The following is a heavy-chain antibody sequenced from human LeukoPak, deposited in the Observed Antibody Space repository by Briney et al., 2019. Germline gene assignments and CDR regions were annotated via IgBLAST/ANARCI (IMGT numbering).Heavy chain of an antibody. J-gene: IGHJ3*02. CDR2: IYYSGST. Sequence: PSETLSLTCTVSGGFISSYYWSWIRQPPGKGLEWIGYIYYSGSTDYNPSLKSRVTISVDTSKNQFSLKLSSVTAADTAVYYCARLPLGWFGELLPPGAFDIWGQGTMVTVSS. V-gene: IGHV4-59*12. D-gene: IGHD3-10*01. CDR1: GGFISSYY. CDR3: ARLPLGWFGELLPPGAFDI.